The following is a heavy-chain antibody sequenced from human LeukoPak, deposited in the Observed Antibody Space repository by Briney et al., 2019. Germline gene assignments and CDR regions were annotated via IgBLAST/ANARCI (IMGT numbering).Heavy chain of an antibody. CDR1: GFTFSSYS. Sequence: PGGSLRLSCAASGFTFSSYSMNWVRQAPGKGLEWVSSISSSSSYIYYADSVKGRFTISRDNAKNSLYLQMNSLRAEDTAVYYCARGSPRGYFGALFWGQGTMVTVSS. V-gene: IGHV3-21*01. CDR3: ARGSPRGYFGALF. J-gene: IGHJ3*01. D-gene: IGHD3-10*01. CDR2: ISSSSSYI.